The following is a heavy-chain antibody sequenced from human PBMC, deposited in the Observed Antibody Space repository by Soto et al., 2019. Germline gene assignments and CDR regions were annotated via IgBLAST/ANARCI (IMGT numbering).Heavy chain of an antibody. Sequence: QLQLQESGPGLVKPSETLSLTCTVSGGSISSSSYYWGWIRQPPGKGLEWIGRIHYSGRTYYNPCLKSRITKSEATSKNQSAPKQSSVTAADTAVYYCARHGRVRYCSGGSCLLDYWGQGTLVTVSS. J-gene: IGHJ4*02. CDR2: IHYSGRT. D-gene: IGHD2-15*01. CDR3: ARHGRVRYCSGGSCLLDY. CDR1: GGSISSSSYY. V-gene: IGHV4-39*01.